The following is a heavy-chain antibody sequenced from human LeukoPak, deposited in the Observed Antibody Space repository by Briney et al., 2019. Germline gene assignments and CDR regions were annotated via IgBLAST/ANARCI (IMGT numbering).Heavy chain of an antibody. J-gene: IGHJ4*02. CDR3: TRTYSSSSIDY. Sequence: SETLSLTCTVSGGSISTYYWSWIRQPPGKGLEWLGNIFYTGSTNYNPSLKSRVTMSIDTSKNQFSLKLSSVTAADTAVYYCTRTYSSSSIDYWGQGALVTVSS. CDR1: GGSISTYY. CDR2: IFYTGST. D-gene: IGHD6-6*01. V-gene: IGHV4-59*01.